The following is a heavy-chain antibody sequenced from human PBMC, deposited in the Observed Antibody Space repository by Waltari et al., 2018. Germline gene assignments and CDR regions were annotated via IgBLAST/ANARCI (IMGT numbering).Heavy chain of an antibody. CDR3: ARVFVYGANSGKRPMDV. J-gene: IGHJ6*03. V-gene: IGHV3-7*01. Sequence: EVQMVESGGGLVQPGGSLRLSCAASGFTFSSYWMPWVRQDPGKGLEWVANRKQDGSEKYYVDSVKGRFTISRDDAKNSLYLQMNSLRNEDTAVYFCARVFVYGANSGKRPMDVWGKGTTVTVSS. D-gene: IGHD4-17*01. CDR1: GFTFSSYW. CDR2: RKQDGSEK.